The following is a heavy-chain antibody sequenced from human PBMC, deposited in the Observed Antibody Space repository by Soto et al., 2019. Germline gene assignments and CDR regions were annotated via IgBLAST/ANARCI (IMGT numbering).Heavy chain of an antibody. CDR3: ARGLIIGGGYDGRWFDP. J-gene: IGHJ5*02. Sequence: QVQLQESGPGLVKPSQTLSLTCTVSGGSISSGGYYWSWIRQHPGKGLEWIGYIYYSGSTYYNPSLKSRVTISVDTSKNQFSLKLSSVTAADTAVYYCARGLIIGGGYDGRWFDPWGQGTLVTVSS. CDR1: GGSISSGGYY. CDR2: IYYSGST. D-gene: IGHD5-12*01. V-gene: IGHV4-31*03.